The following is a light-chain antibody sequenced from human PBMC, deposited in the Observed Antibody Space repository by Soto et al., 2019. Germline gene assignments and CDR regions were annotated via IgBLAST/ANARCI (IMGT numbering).Light chain of an antibody. Sequence: EIGLTQSPGTLSLSPGERATLSCSASPSVSSSYLAWYQQKPGQAPRLLIYGASSRATGIADRFRGSGSGRDFTLTISRLEPEEFAVYYCQQYGSLPRLTFGGGTKLEIK. CDR1: PSVSSSY. V-gene: IGKV3-20*01. CDR2: GAS. J-gene: IGKJ4*01. CDR3: QQYGSLPRLT.